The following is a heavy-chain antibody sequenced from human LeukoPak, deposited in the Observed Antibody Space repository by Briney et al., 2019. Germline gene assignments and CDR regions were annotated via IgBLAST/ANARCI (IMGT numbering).Heavy chain of an antibody. CDR3: ASRPYYYDSSGYYLDY. V-gene: IGHV4-4*07. J-gene: IGHJ4*02. CDR2: IYTSGST. CDR1: GGSISSYY. D-gene: IGHD3-22*01. Sequence: PSETLSLTCTVSGGSISSYYWSWIRQPAGKGLEWIGRIYTSGSTNYNPSLKSRVTISVDTSKNQFSLKLSSVTAADTAVYYCASRPYYYDSSGYYLDYWGQGTLVTVSS.